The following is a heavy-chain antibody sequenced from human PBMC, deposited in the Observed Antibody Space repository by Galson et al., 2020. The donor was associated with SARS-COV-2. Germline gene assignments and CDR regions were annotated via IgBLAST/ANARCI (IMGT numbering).Heavy chain of an antibody. J-gene: IGHJ4*02. CDR3: AKDGGLWRYDFWTGYYHYFDY. CDR2: LSASGGST. V-gene: IGHV3-23*01. CDR1: GFTFSSYA. Sequence: GWSLRLSCASSGFTFSSYAMIWFRQAPGKWLELFSALSASGGSTYYADSLKGRFTISRDNSKNTMHLQMNSMRAEDTAVYYCAKDGGLWRYDFWTGYYHYFDYWGQGTLVTAPS. D-gene: IGHD3-3*01.